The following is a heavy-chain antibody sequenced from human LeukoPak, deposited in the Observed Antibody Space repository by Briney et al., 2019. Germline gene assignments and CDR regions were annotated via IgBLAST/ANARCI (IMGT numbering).Heavy chain of an antibody. CDR2: ISAYNGNT. CDR3: ARGRGVGIAAAGYDY. CDR1: GYTFTSYG. V-gene: IGHV1-18*01. Sequence: ASVKVSCKASGYTFTSYGISWVRQAPGQGLEWMGWISAYNGNTNYAQKLQGRVTMTTDTSTGTAYMELRSLRSDDTAVYYCARGRGVGIAAAGYDYWGQGTLVTVSS. J-gene: IGHJ4*02. D-gene: IGHD6-13*01.